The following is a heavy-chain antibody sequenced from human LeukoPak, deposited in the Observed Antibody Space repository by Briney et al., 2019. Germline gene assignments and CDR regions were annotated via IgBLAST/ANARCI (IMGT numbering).Heavy chain of an antibody. D-gene: IGHD3-16*01. CDR2: IKSKTDGGTT. Sequence: GGSLRLSCAASGFTFSSYAMSWVRQAPGKGLEWVGRIKSKTDGGTTDYAAPVKGRFTISRDDSKNTLYLQMNSLKTEDTAVYYCTTDLGESSYVLDYWGQGTLVTVSS. CDR1: GFTFSSYA. V-gene: IGHV3-15*01. CDR3: TTDLGESSYVLDY. J-gene: IGHJ4*02.